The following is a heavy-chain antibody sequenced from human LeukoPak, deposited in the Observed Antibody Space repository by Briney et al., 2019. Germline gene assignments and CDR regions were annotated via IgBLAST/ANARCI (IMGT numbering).Heavy chain of an antibody. D-gene: IGHD5-18*01. Sequence: ASVKVSCKASGGTNVAISWVRQAPGQGLEWMGGIIPIFGTANYAQKFQGRVTITTDESTSTAYMELSSLRSEDTAVYYCARDDTAMGCYHFDYWGQGTLVTVSS. V-gene: IGHV1-69*05. J-gene: IGHJ4*02. CDR1: GGTNVA. CDR3: ARDDTAMGCYHFDY. CDR2: IIPIFGTA.